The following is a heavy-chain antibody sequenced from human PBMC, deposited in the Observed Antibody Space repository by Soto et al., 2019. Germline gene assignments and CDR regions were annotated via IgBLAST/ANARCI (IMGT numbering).Heavy chain of an antibody. D-gene: IGHD6-19*01. Sequence: SVKVSCKASGYTFTSYAITWVRQAPGQGLEWMGGIIPIFGTANYAQKFQGRVTITADESTSTAYMELSSLRSEDTAVYYCARDRSPLAVAGTDWFDPWGQGTLVTVSS. CDR2: IIPIFGTA. J-gene: IGHJ5*02. V-gene: IGHV1-69*13. CDR3: ARDRSPLAVAGTDWFDP. CDR1: GYTFTSYA.